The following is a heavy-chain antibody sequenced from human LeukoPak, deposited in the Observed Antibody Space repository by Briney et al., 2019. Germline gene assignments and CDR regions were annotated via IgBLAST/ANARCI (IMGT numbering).Heavy chain of an antibody. D-gene: IGHD3-22*01. Sequence: ASVKVSCKASGYTFTSYYMHWVRQAPGQGLEWMGIINPSGDSTSYAQKFQGRVTMTRDTSTSTVYMELSSLRSEDTAVYYCARATGGLVVVVIGNYFDYWGQGTLVTVSS. V-gene: IGHV1-46*01. CDR1: GYTFTSYY. J-gene: IGHJ4*02. CDR2: INPSGDST. CDR3: ARATGGLVVVVIGNYFDY.